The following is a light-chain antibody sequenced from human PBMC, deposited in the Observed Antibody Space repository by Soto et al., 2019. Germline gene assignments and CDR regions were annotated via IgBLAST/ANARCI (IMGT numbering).Light chain of an antibody. Sequence: DIQMTQSPSSVSASVGDRVSITCRASQGISSWLAGYQQKPGKAAKHLIYAESSLQSGVPSRFSGSGSGTDFTLTISSLQPEDFATYYCQHANSFPLTFGGGTKVEIE. CDR1: QGISSW. V-gene: IGKV1D-12*01. CDR2: AES. J-gene: IGKJ4*01. CDR3: QHANSFPLT.